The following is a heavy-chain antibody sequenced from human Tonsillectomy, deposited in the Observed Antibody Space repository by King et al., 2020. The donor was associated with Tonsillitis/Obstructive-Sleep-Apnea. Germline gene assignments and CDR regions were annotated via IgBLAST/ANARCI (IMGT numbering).Heavy chain of an antibody. Sequence: QLQESGPGLVKPSETLSLTCTVSGGSISSYYWSWFRQPPGKGLEWIGYIYYSGSTNYNPSLKSRVTISVDTSKNQFSLKLSSVTAADTAVYYCARVPTGLYYYYYMDVWGKGTTVTVSS. CDR3: ARVPTGLYYYYYMDV. V-gene: IGHV4-59*08. D-gene: IGHD3-9*01. CDR1: GGSISSYY. CDR2: IYYSGST. J-gene: IGHJ6*03.